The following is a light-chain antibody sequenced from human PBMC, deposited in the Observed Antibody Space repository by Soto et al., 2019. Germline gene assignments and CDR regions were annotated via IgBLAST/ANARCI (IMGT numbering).Light chain of an antibody. V-gene: IGLV2-14*01. Sequence: QSALTQPASVSGSPGQSITISCTGTASNVGTYNYVSWYQQYPDKVPKLLIYDVTKRPPGVSDRFSGSKSGNTASLTISGIQAEDEADYYCNSYTSSQTGVFGTGTKVTVL. CDR1: ASNVGTYNY. CDR2: DVT. J-gene: IGLJ1*01. CDR3: NSYTSSQTGV.